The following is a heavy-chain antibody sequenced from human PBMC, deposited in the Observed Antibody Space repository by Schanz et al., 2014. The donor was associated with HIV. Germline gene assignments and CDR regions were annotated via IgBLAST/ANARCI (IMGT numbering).Heavy chain of an antibody. CDR2: ISHNGNND. CDR1: GFTFSTND. J-gene: IGHJ4*02. Sequence: QVQVVESGGGVVQPGRSLRLSCAASGFTFSTNDMHWVRQLPGKGLEWVAVISHNGNNDYYAESVKGRFTISRDNSKNTLDLQMNNLKPEDTAVYYCAKAGLFFGQLWLGFFDYWGQGAQVTVSS. D-gene: IGHD3-10*01. V-gene: IGHV3-30*18. CDR3: AKAGLFFGQLWLGFFDY.